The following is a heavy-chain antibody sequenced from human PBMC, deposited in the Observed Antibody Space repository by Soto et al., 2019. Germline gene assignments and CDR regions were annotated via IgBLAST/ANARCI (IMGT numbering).Heavy chain of an antibody. Sequence: TGESLKISCKGSGYSFTSYWIGWVRQMPGKGLEWMGIIYPGDSDTRYSPSFQGQVTISADKSISTAYLQWSSLKASDTAMYYCARHPGGIYSSSPQYYGMDVWGQGTTVTVSS. J-gene: IGHJ6*02. CDR1: GYSFTSYW. CDR3: ARHPGGIYSSSPQYYGMDV. V-gene: IGHV5-51*01. D-gene: IGHD6-6*01. CDR2: IYPGDSDT.